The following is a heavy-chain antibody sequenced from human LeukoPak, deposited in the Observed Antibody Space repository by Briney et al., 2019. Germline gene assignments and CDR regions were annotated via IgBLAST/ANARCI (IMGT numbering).Heavy chain of an antibody. V-gene: IGHV3-13*01. CDR3: ARAAYGGEFHY. D-gene: IGHD3-10*01. CDR1: GFTFSSYD. J-gene: IGHJ4*02. Sequence: GGSLRLSCAASGFTFSSYDMHWVRQATGKGLEWVSAIGTAGDTYYPGSVKGRFTISRENAKNSLYLQMNSLRAGDTAVYYCARAAYGGEFHYWGQGTLVTVSS. CDR2: IGTAGDT.